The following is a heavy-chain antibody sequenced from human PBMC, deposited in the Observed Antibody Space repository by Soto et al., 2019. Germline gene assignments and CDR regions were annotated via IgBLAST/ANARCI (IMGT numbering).Heavy chain of an antibody. CDR3: ARERSRYDRSGYYRPDY. J-gene: IGHJ4*02. V-gene: IGHV1-69*06. CDR2: ISPIRGTP. CDR1: GDTFSTYS. Sequence: QVQLVQSGAEVKKPGSSVKVSCTVSGDTFSTYSISWVRQAPGQGLEWLGAISPIRGTPRYAQRIQDRVKITAEKSTSTAYMELSSLRSEDTAVYYCARERSRYDRSGYYRPDYWGQGTLVTVSS. D-gene: IGHD3-22*01.